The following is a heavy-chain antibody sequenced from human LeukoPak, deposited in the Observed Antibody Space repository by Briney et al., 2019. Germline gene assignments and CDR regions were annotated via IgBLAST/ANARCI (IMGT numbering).Heavy chain of an antibody. V-gene: IGHV3-53*01. CDR3: ARVPLYAQLPLSFDY. Sequence: GGSLRLSCAASGFTVSSNYMSWVRQAPGKGLEWVSVIYSGGSTYYADSVKGRFTISRDNSKNTLYLQMNSLRAEDTAVYYCARVPLYAQLPLSFDYWGQGTLVTVSS. J-gene: IGHJ4*02. D-gene: IGHD2-2*01. CDR2: IYSGGST. CDR1: GFTVSSNY.